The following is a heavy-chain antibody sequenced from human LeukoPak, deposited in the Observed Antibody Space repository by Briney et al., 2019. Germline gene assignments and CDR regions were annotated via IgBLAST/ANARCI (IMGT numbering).Heavy chain of an antibody. D-gene: IGHD2-15*01. Sequence: GGSLRLSCAASGFTFSSYSMNWVRQAPGKGLEWVSIISSSNSYIHYADSVKGRFTISRDNAKNSLYLQMNSLRAEDTAVYYCARVGRGYCSGGSCGGLGYWGQGTLVTVSS. CDR3: ARVGRGYCSGGSCGGLGY. V-gene: IGHV3-21*01. CDR2: ISSSNSYI. CDR1: GFTFSSYS. J-gene: IGHJ4*02.